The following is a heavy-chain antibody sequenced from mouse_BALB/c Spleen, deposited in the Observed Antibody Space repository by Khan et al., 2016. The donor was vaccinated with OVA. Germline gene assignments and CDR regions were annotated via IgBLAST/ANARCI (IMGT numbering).Heavy chain of an antibody. V-gene: IGHV3-2*02. Sequence: EVQLQESGPGLVKPSQSLSLTCTVTGYSITSGYGWNWIRQFPGNQLEWMGYISYSGSTNYNPSLKSGISITRDTSKNQVFLQLNSVTTEDTATYYCARTARIKYWGQGTTLTVSS. CDR3: ARTARIKY. CDR1: GYSITSGYG. J-gene: IGHJ2*01. CDR2: ISYSGST. D-gene: IGHD1-2*01.